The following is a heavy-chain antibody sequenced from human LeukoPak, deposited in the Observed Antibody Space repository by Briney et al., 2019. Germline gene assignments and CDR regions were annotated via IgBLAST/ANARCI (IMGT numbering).Heavy chain of an antibody. CDR3: AGEPPGSYIAY. D-gene: IGHD1-26*01. Sequence: SETLSLTCTVSGGSTSSYYWSWIRQPAGKGLEWIGRIYYSGSTYYNPSLKSRVTISMDKSKNQFSLILSSVTAADTGVYYCAGEPPGSYIAYWGQGTLVTVSS. CDR1: GGSTSSYY. V-gene: IGHV4-4*07. CDR2: IYYSGST. J-gene: IGHJ4*02.